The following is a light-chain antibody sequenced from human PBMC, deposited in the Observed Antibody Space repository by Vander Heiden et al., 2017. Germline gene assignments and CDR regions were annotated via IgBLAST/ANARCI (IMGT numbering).Light chain of an antibody. V-gene: IGLV2-14*03. CDR2: DVN. Sequence: SALTPPASVPGSPGPSITISCAGTSSDVGGYNYVSWYQQHPGKAPKLMIYDVNNRPSGVSNRFSGSKSGDTASLTISGLQAEDEAVYYCSSYTTSRTLVFGTGTKVTVV. CDR3: SSYTTSRTLV. J-gene: IGLJ1*01. CDR1: SSDVGGYNY.